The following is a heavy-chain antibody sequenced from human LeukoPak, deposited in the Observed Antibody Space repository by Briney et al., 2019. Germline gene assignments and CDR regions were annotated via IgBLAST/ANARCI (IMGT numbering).Heavy chain of an antibody. CDR3: ARDSGGWGFDY. J-gene: IGHJ4*02. CDR2: IRSDGSST. Sequence: GGSLRLSCAASGFTFSTYWMHWVRQAPGKGLVWVSGIRSDGSSTIYADSVKGRFTISRDNARNTLYLQVNSLRAEDTAVYYCARDSGGWGFDYWGQGSLVTVSS. V-gene: IGHV3-74*01. CDR1: GFTFSTYW. D-gene: IGHD6-25*01.